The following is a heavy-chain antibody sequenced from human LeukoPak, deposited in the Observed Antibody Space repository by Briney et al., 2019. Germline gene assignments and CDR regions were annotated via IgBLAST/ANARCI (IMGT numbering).Heavy chain of an antibody. V-gene: IGHV3-20*04. J-gene: IGHJ4*02. CDR1: GFTFDDYG. CDR3: VRAEGGGSFDY. CDR2: INGNGGGT. D-gene: IGHD2-15*01. Sequence: PGGSLRLSCAASGFTFDDYGMTWVRQVPGKGLEWVSGINGNGGGTGYADSVKGRFTISRDNAKNSLYMQMNSLRAEDTALYYCVRAEGGGSFDYWGQGTLVTVSS.